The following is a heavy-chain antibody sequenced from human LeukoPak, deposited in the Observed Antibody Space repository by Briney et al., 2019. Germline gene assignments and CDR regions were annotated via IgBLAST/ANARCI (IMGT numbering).Heavy chain of an antibody. Sequence: GESLKISCQGSGNRFTTSWIGWVRQMPGKGLEWMGIIYPGDSDTRYSPSFQGQVTISADKSITTAYLQWSSLRASDTAMYYCATHGYSGYGIDSWGQGTLVTVSS. CDR1: GNRFTTSW. V-gene: IGHV5-51*01. J-gene: IGHJ4*02. D-gene: IGHD5-12*01. CDR2: IYPGDSDT. CDR3: ATHGYSGYGIDS.